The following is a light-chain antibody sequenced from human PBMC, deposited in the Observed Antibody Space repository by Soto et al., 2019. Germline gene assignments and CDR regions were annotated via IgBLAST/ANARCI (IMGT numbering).Light chain of an antibody. CDR2: EVN. Sequence: QSVLTQPASVSGSLGQSITISCTGTSSDVGAYNYVSWYQHHPGKAPKLMVYEVNKRPSGVPDRFSGSKSGNTASLTVSGLQAEDEADYYCTSHAGTINFPYIFGTGTKVTVL. CDR3: TSHAGTINFPYI. CDR1: SSDVGAYNY. J-gene: IGLJ1*01. V-gene: IGLV2-8*01.